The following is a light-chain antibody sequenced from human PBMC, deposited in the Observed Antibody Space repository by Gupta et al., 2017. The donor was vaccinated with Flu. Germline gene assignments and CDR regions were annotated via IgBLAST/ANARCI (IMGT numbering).Light chain of an antibody. J-gene: IGLJ1*01. Sequence: SPTQPRSVSGSPGPSVTISFTGSSNDVGGSNRVSWYQQRPGKAPKLILYDVTERPSGVPDRFSGSKSGNTASLTISGLQADDEADYYCSSHAGRGTWVFGTGTTVTVL. CDR1: SNDVGGSNR. CDR2: DVT. V-gene: IGLV2-11*01. CDR3: SSHAGRGTWV.